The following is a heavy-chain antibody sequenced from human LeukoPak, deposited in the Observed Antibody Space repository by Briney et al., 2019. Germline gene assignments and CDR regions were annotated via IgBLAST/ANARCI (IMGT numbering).Heavy chain of an antibody. D-gene: IGHD1-26*01. V-gene: IGHV1-69*04. CDR2: IIPILGIA. J-gene: IGHJ6*02. CDR1: GYTFTSYG. CDR3: ASVGGRYYYYYGMDV. Sequence: ASVKVSCKASGYTFTSYGISWVRQAPGQGLEWMGRIIPILGIANYAQKFQGRVTITADKSTSTAYMELSSLRSEDTAVYYCASVGGRYYYYYGMDVWGQGTTVTVSS.